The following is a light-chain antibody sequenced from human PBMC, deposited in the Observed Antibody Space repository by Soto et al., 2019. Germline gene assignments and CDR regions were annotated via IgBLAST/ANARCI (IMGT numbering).Light chain of an antibody. Sequence: EIVVTQSPATLSVSPGERVTLSCRASQSVSSSLAWYQQSPGQAPRLLIYDTSTRAAGIAARFSGSGSGTEFTITISSLQSEDSAVYDCQQYAHWPPGAFGQGTTVEIQ. V-gene: IGKV3-15*01. J-gene: IGKJ1*01. CDR3: QQYAHWPPGA. CDR2: DTS. CDR1: QSVSSS.